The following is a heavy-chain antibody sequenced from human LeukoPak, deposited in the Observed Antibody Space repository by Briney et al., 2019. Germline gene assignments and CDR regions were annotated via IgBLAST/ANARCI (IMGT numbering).Heavy chain of an antibody. CDR1: GFTFSSYW. V-gene: IGHV3-7*03. D-gene: IGHD3-22*01. Sequence: GGSLRLSCAASGFTFSSYWMSWVRQAPGKGLEWVANIKQDGSEKYYVDSVKGRFTISRDNAKNSLYLQMNSLRAEDTAVYYCARAEQERYYYDSSGYDAFDIWGQGTMVTVSS. J-gene: IGHJ3*02. CDR2: IKQDGSEK. CDR3: ARAEQERYYYDSSGYDAFDI.